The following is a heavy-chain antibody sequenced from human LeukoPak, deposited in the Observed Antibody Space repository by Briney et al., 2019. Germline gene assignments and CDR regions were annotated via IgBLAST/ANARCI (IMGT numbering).Heavy chain of an antibody. CDR1: GGTFSGYY. J-gene: IGHJ5*02. D-gene: IGHD3-3*01. V-gene: IGHV4-34*01. Sequence: SETLSLTCAVYGGTFSGYYWSWIRQPPGKGLEWIGEINHSGSTNYNPSLKSRVTISVDTSKNQFSLKLSSVTAADTAVYYCARTYYDFWSGALMSWFDPWGQGTLVTVSS. CDR3: ARTYYDFWSGALMSWFDP. CDR2: INHSGST.